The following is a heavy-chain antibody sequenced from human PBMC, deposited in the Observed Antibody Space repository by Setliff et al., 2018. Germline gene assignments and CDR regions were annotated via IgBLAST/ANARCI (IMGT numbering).Heavy chain of an antibody. CDR3: ARTTHYDFWSGYLY. CDR1: GGSFSGYY. D-gene: IGHD3-3*01. Sequence: PSETLSLTCAVSGGSFSGYYWSWIRQRPGKGLEWIGEIHHSGGTSYNPSLKSRVTISIDTSKNQFSLNLNSVTAADTAGYFCARTTHYDFWSGYLYWGQGTLVTVSS. V-gene: IGHV4-34*01. J-gene: IGHJ4*02. CDR2: IHHSGGT.